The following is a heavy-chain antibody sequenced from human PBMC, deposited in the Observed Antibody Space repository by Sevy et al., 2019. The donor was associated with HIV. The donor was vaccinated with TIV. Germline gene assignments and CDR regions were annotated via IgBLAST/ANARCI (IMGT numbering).Heavy chain of an antibody. CDR3: ASTGYCTGGSCYSPFGY. V-gene: IGHV3-30-3*01. CDR2: ISYDGINK. Sequence: GGPLRLSCAASGFIFNTYAMHWVRQAPGKGLEWVAVISYDGINKYYANSVKGRFTISRDNSRNTLDLQMNSLRSEDTALYYCASTGYCTGGSCYSPFGYWGQGTLVTVSS. J-gene: IGHJ4*02. CDR1: GFIFNTYA. D-gene: IGHD2-15*01.